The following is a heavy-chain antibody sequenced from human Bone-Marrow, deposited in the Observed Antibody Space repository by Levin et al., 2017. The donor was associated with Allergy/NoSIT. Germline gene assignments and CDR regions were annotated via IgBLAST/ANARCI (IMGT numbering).Heavy chain of an antibody. CDR3: ARRDYDFWD. D-gene: IGHD3-3*01. CDR2: IDPSDSYT. J-gene: IGHJ4*02. CDR1: GFDFSSYW. Sequence: GESLKISCQGSGFDFSSYWINWVRQMPGKGLEWVGRIDPSDSYTGYSPSFQGRVTISVDKSISTAYLQWRSLKASDTATYYCARRDYDFWDWGQGTPVTVSS. V-gene: IGHV5-10-1*01.